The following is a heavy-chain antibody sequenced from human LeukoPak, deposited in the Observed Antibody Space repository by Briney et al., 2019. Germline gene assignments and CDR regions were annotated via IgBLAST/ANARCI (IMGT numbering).Heavy chain of an antibody. CDR2: ISYDGSNK. CDR3: AKDWAYDYGDSERADY. Sequence: GGSLRLSCAASGFTFSTAWMSWVRQAPGKGLEWVAVISYDGSNKYYADSVKGRFTISRDNSKNTLYLQMNSLRAEDTAVYYCAKDWAYDYGDSERADYWGQGTLVTVSS. J-gene: IGHJ4*02. D-gene: IGHD4-17*01. V-gene: IGHV3-30*18. CDR1: GFTFSTAW.